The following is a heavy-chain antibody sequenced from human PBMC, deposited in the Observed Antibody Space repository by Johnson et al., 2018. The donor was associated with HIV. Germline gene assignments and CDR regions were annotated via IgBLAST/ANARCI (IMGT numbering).Heavy chain of an antibody. CDR1: GFTFSNYW. CDR2: INSDGGGT. V-gene: IGHV3-74*01. CDR3: ARDGVYSSPWDAFDI. Sequence: VQLVESGGGVVQPGRSLRLSCAASGFTFSNYWMHWVRQAPGKGLVWVSRINSDGGGTNYADSVKGRFTISRDNSKNTLYLQIDSLRVDDTAVYYCARDGVYSSPWDAFDIWGQGTMVSVSP. J-gene: IGHJ3*02. D-gene: IGHD6-13*01.